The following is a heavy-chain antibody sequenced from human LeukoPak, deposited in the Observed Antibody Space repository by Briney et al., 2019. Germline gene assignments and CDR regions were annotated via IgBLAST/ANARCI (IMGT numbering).Heavy chain of an antibody. J-gene: IGHJ6*02. CDR3: ARDPVLGYCSGGSCPSGMDV. CDR1: GGSISSYF. D-gene: IGHD2-15*01. CDR2: IYYTGIT. V-gene: IGHV4-59*12. Sequence: PSETLSLTCTVSGGSISSYFWSWIRQPPGKGLEWIGYIYYTGITNYNPSLESRVTISVDTSKNQFSLKLSSVTAADTAVYYCARDPVLGYCSGGSCPSGMDVWGQGTTVTVSS.